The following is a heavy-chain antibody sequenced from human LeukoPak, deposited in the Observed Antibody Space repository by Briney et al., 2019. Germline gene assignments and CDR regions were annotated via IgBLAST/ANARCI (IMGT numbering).Heavy chain of an antibody. CDR1: GGSISSGSYY. Sequence: SETLSLTCTVSGGSISSGSYYWSWIRQPAGKGLEWIGRIYTSGSTNYNPSLKSRVTISLDTSKNQFSLKLTSVTAADAAVYYCASSIYYYDRSGYLDWGQGTLVTVSS. CDR2: IYTSGST. CDR3: ASSIYYYDRSGYLD. J-gene: IGHJ4*02. D-gene: IGHD3-22*01. V-gene: IGHV4-61*02.